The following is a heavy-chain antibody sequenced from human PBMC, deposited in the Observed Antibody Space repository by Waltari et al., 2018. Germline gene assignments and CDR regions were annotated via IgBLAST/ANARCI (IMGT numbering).Heavy chain of an antibody. CDR3: ATDFERYFAHP. J-gene: IGHJ5*02. D-gene: IGHD3-9*01. CDR1: GYTFTSYY. CDR2: FDPEDGET. V-gene: IGHV1-24*01. Sequence: QVQLVQSGAEVKKPGASVKVSCKASGYTFTSYYMHWVRQAPGKGLEWMGGFDPEDGETIYAQKFQGRVTMTEDTSTDTAYMELSSLRSEDTAVYYCATDFERYFAHPWGQGTLVTVSS.